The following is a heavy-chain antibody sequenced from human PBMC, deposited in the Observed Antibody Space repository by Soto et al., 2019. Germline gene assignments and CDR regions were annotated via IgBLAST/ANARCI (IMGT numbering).Heavy chain of an antibody. J-gene: IGHJ3*02. CDR1: GFTLSAYW. CDR2: INRDGSKK. Sequence: EVQLEESGGDLVQPGGSLRLSCAASGFTLSAYWMTWVRQAPGKGLEWVANINRDGSKKSYLDSVWGRFTISRDNVGNSLYLQMDSLRANDTALYYCARDVAPGSSGLYLDAFDIWGQGTMVTVSA. V-gene: IGHV3-7*05. D-gene: IGHD6-25*01. CDR3: ARDVAPGSSGLYLDAFDI.